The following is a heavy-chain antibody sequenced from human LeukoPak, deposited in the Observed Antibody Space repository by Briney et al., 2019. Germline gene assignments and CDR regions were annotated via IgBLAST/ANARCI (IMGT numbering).Heavy chain of an antibody. CDR1: GFTFSSYA. V-gene: IGHV3-33*01. J-gene: IGHJ4*02. CDR3: ARELEIAVAGTLGY. D-gene: IGHD6-19*01. Sequence: GGSLRLSCAASGFTFSSYAMHWVRQAPGKGLEWVAVIWYDGSNKYYADSVKGRFTISRDHSKNTLYLQMKSLRAEDTAMYYCARELEIAVAGTLGYWGQGTLVTVSS. CDR2: IWYDGSNK.